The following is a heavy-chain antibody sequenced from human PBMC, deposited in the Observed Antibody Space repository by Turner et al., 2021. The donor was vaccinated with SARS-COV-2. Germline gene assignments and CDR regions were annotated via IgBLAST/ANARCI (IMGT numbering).Heavy chain of an antibody. D-gene: IGHD2-15*01. CDR3: AKSGGMYCSGGNCYSSYFDY. J-gene: IGHJ4*02. V-gene: IGHV3-30*18. CDR1: GFTFSNYG. CDR2: ISYDGSNK. Sequence: QVQLVESGGGVVQPGRSLRLSCAASGFTFSNYGVHWVRQAPGKGLEWVAVISYDGSNKYYADSVKGRFTISRDNSKNKLYLQMNSLRAEDTAVYYCAKSGGMYCSGGNCYSSYFDYWGQGTLVTVSS.